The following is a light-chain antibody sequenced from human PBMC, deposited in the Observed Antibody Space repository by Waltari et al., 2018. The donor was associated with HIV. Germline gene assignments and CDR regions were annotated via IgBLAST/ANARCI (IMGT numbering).Light chain of an antibody. CDR2: EVK. J-gene: IGLJ1*01. CDR1: SRDIGDYNF. CDR3: SSYTDRNNLKV. Sequence: QSALTQPASVSGSLGQSITISCTGTSRDIGDYNFVSWSQHHPGKAPKLILYEVKKRPSRRPDRFSGSKSGNTASLTISGLQAEDEADYYCSSYTDRNNLKVFGTGTKVTVL. V-gene: IGLV2-14*01.